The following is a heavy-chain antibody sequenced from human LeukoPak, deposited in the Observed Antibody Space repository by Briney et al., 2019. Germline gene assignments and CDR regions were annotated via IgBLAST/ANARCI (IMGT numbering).Heavy chain of an antibody. CDR1: GFTFRSYG. D-gene: IGHD1-14*01. CDR3: ARHRQGTTGYYFDY. CDR2: IWDDGSNE. J-gene: IGHJ4*02. V-gene: IGHV3-33*01. Sequence: GGSLRLSCAASGFTFRSYGMVWVRQAPGKGLEWVAVIWDDGSNEYYADSVKGRFTISRDNSKNTLSLQMNSLTAEDTAVYYCARHRQGTTGYYFDYWGQGTLVTVSS.